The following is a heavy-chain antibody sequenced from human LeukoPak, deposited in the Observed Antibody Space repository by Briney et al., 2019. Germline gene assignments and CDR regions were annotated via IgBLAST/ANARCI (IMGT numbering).Heavy chain of an antibody. CDR2: INPNSGGT. V-gene: IGHV1-2*02. Sequence: ASVKVSRKASGYTFTGYYIHSVRQAPGRGLEWMGWINPNSGGTNYVQKVQVRVTMPRDTSITTAYMELSGLRSDDTDIYDCARGKLAAPGRTGYNWFDPWGQGTLVTVSS. D-gene: IGHD6-13*01. CDR3: ARGKLAAPGRTGYNWFDP. CDR1: GYTFTGYY. J-gene: IGHJ5*02.